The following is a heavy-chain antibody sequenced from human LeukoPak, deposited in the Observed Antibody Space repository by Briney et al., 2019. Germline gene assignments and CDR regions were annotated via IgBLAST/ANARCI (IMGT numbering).Heavy chain of an antibody. J-gene: IGHJ4*02. V-gene: IGHV3-48*04. Sequence: GGSLRLSCAASGFTFTGHNMNWVRQAPGKGLEWISFVSTSSGTIFYAESVKGRFTISRDNAKNLLYLEMNSLRAEDTAVYYCVRESIRGTRDFDYWGQGTLVTVSS. D-gene: IGHD2-21*01. CDR1: GFTFTGHN. CDR2: VSTSSGTI. CDR3: VRESIRGTRDFDY.